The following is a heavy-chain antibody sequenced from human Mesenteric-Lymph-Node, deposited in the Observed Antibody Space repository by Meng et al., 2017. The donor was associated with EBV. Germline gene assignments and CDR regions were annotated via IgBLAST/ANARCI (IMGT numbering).Heavy chain of an antibody. Sequence: LRGGGPGRVRLSGLRALPFIFSGCSIPYSRTSWAWIGQPPGKGLEWFGTIIYRGSTYYNPSFKNRVTMSVDTSKNQFSLNLNSVTAADTAVYYCARDLAYCGRDCEYWGQGILVTVSS. CDR3: ARDLAYCGRDCEY. CDR1: GCSIPYSRTS. CDR2: IIYRGST. J-gene: IGHJ4*02. D-gene: IGHD2-21*02. V-gene: IGHV4-39*07.